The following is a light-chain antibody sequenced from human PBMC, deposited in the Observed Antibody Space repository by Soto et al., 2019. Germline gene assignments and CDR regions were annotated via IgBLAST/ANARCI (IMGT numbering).Light chain of an antibody. V-gene: IGKV3-11*01. CDR1: QSVSSY. CDR3: QQRSKWPPTWT. Sequence: VLTQSPATLSLSPGERATLSCRASQSVSSYLAWYQQKPGQAPRLLIYDASNRATGIPARFSGSGSGTDFTLTISSLEPEDFAVYYCQQRSKWPPTWTFGQGTKVDIK. J-gene: IGKJ1*01. CDR2: DAS.